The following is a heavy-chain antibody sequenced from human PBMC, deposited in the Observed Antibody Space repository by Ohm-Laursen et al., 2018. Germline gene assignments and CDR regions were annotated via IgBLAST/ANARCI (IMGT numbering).Heavy chain of an antibody. D-gene: IGHD5-18*01. Sequence: SLRLSCAATGFTFSSFGMHWVRQAPGKGLEWVAAIWYDGTYKYYEDSAMGRFTVSRDNSKNTLNLQMDSLRSEDTAVYYCARGAGQWKGIQLWFPYYYGMDVWGQGTTVTVSS. CDR2: IWYDGTYK. CDR1: GFTFSSFG. V-gene: IGHV3-33*01. CDR3: ARGAGQWKGIQLWFPYYYGMDV. J-gene: IGHJ6*02.